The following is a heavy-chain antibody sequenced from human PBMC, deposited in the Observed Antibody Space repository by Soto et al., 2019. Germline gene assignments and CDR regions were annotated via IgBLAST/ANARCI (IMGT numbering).Heavy chain of an antibody. D-gene: IGHD2-15*01. CDR1: GGSISRYY. V-gene: IGHV4-59*01. CDR2: IYYSGNT. Sequence: PSETLSLTCTVSGGSISRYYWSWIRQPPGKGLEWIGYIYYSGNTNYNPCLKSRVTMSVDTSRNQFSLQLSSVTAADTAVYYGARAAGATCYDNWRQGTMVTVYS. CDR3: ARAAGATCYDN. J-gene: IGHJ4*02.